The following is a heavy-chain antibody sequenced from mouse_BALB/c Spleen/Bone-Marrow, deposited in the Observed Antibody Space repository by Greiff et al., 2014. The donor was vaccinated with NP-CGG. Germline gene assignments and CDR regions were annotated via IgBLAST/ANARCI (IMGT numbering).Heavy chain of an antibody. Sequence: VQLQQSGAELVRSGASVKLSCTASGFNIKDYYMHWVKQRPEQGLEWIGWIDPGNSDTEYAPKFQGKATMTADTSSNTAYLQLSSLTSEDTAVYYCNAEHGNYHYFDYWGQGTTLTVSS. CDR2: IDPGNSDT. CDR1: GFNIKDYY. CDR3: NAEHGNYHYFDY. J-gene: IGHJ2*01. D-gene: IGHD6-1*01. V-gene: IGHV14-4*02.